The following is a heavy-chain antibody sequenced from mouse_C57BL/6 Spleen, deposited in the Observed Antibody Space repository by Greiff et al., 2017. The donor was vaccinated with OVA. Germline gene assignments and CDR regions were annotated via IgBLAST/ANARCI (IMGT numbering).Heavy chain of an antibody. CDR2: ISYDGSN. J-gene: IGHJ3*01. Sequence: EVKLMESGPGLVKPSQSLSLTCSVTGYSITSGYYWNWIRQFPGNKLEWMGYISYDGSNNYNPSLKNRISITRDTSKNQFFLKLNSVTTEDTATYYCARGDEYDEEGFAYWGQGTLVTVSA. D-gene: IGHD2-4*01. CDR3: ARGDEYDEEGFAY. V-gene: IGHV3-6*01. CDR1: GYSITSGYY.